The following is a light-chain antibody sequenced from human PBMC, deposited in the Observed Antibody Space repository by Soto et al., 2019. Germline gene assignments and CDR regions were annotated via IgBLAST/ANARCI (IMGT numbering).Light chain of an antibody. V-gene: IGLV2-14*01. CDR1: SSDVGGYNY. CDR3: SSYTSSSTRV. J-gene: IGLJ1*01. Sequence: TQPAPLSWAPGQSITLSCTWNSSDVGGYNYVSWYQQHPGKAPKLMIYDVSNRPSGVSNRFSGSKSGNTASLSISGLQAEDEADYYCSSYTSSSTRVFGTGTKVTV. CDR2: DVS.